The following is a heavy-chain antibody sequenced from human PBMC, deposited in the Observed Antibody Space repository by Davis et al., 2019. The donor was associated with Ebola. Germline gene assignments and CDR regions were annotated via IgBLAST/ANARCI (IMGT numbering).Heavy chain of an antibody. D-gene: IGHD2-15*01. CDR2: INAGNGNT. J-gene: IGHJ6*04. V-gene: IGHV1-3*01. Sequence: ASVKVSCKASGYTFTSYAMHWVRQAPGQRLEWMGWINAGNGNTKYSQKFQGRITITRDTSASTVYMELSSLRSEDTAVYYCAREDIVVVVAATGGPGYYGMDVWGKGTTVTVSS. CDR3: AREDIVVVVAATGGPGYYGMDV. CDR1: GYTFTSYA.